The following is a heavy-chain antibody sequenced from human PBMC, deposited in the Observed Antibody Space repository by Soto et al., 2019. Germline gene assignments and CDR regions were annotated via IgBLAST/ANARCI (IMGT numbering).Heavy chain of an antibody. CDR2: INHSGST. Sequence: SETLSLTCAVYGGSFSGYYWSWIRQHPGKGLEWIGEINHSGSTNYNPSLKSRVTISVDTSKNQFSLKLSSVTAADTAVYYCARWREQQLEYYFDYWGQGTLVTVSS. CDR3: ARWREQQLEYYFDY. D-gene: IGHD6-13*01. V-gene: IGHV4-34*01. J-gene: IGHJ4*02. CDR1: GGSFSGYY.